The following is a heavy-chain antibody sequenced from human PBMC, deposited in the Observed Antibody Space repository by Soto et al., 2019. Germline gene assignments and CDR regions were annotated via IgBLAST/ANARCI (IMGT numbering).Heavy chain of an antibody. V-gene: IGHV4-59*01. D-gene: IGHD3-22*01. CDR3: ARLGGYYQAFDS. CDR1: GGSLSSYY. CDR2: ISYSGTT. J-gene: IGHJ4*02. Sequence: PSETLSLTCTVSGGSLSSYYWSWIRRPPGMGLEWIASISYSGTTNYNSSLKSRVTISIDTSKNQFSLKFNSVTAADTAVYYCARLGGYYQAFDSWGQGTLVTVSS.